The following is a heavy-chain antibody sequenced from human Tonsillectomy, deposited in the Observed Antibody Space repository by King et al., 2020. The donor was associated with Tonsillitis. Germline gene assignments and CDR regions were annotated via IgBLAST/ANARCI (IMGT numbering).Heavy chain of an antibody. D-gene: IGHD3-22*01. V-gene: IGHV4-34*01. CDR1: GGSFSGYY. CDR3: ARGRRYYYDSSGYYGNWYFDL. J-gene: IGHJ2*01. CDR2: INHSGST. Sequence: VQLPQWGAGLLKPSETLSLTCAVYGGSFSGYYWSWIRQPPGKGLEWIGEINHSGSTNYNPSLKSRVTISVDTSKNQFSLKLSSVTAADTAGYYCARGRRYYYDSSGYYGNWYFDLWGRGTLVTVSS.